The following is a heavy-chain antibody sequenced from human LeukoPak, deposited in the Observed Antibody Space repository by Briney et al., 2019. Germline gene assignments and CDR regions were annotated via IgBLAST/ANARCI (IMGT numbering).Heavy chain of an antibody. CDR2: IIPIFGIA. V-gene: IGHV1-69*04. Sequence: SVKVSCKASGGTFSSYAISWVRQAPGQGLEWMGRIIPIFGIANNAQKFQGRVTITADKSTSTAYMELSSLRSEDTAVYYCAIRYGSGTVGVLDPWGQGTLVTVSS. J-gene: IGHJ5*02. D-gene: IGHD3-10*01. CDR1: GGTFSSYA. CDR3: AIRYGSGTVGVLDP.